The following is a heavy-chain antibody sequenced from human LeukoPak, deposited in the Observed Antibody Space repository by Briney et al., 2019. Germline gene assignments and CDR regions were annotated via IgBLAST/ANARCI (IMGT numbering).Heavy chain of an antibody. V-gene: IGHV4-38-2*01. CDR2: IYHSGST. CDR3: AREARYSYGPFFDY. Sequence: SETLSLTCAVSGYSISSGYYWGWIRQPPGKGLEWIGSIYHSGSTYYNPSLKSRVTISVDTSKNQFSLKLSSMTAADTAVYYCAREARYSYGPFFDYWGQGTLVTVSS. J-gene: IGHJ4*02. CDR1: GYSISSGYY. D-gene: IGHD5-18*01.